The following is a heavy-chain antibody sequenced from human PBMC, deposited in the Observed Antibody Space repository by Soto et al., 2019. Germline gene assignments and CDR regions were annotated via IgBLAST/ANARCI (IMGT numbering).Heavy chain of an antibody. D-gene: IGHD6-13*01. J-gene: IGHJ4*02. Sequence: QVQLVESGGGVVQPGRSLRLSCAASGFTFSSYGMHWVRQAPGKGLEWVAVISYDGSNKYYADSVKGRFTISRDNSENTLYLQMNSLRAEDTAVYYCAKDPSPYSSSWYFDYWGQGTLVTVSS. CDR2: ISYDGSNK. CDR1: GFTFSSYG. CDR3: AKDPSPYSSSWYFDY. V-gene: IGHV3-30*18.